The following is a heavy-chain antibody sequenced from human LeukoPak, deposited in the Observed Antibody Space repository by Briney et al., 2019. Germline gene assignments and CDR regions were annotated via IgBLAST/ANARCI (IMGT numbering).Heavy chain of an antibody. CDR3: ARDRALVLRYLGVEYGMDV. CDR2: INPSGGST. Sequence: ASVKVSCKASGYTFTSYYMHWVRQAPGQGLEWMGIINPSGGSTSYAQKFEGRVTMTRHTSTSTVYMELSSLRSEDTAVYYCARDRALVLRYLGVEYGMDVWGQGTTVTVSS. V-gene: IGHV1-46*01. D-gene: IGHD3-9*01. J-gene: IGHJ6*02. CDR1: GYTFTSYY.